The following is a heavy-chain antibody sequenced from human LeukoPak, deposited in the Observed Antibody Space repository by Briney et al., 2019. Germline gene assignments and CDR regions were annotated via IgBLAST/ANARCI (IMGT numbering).Heavy chain of an antibody. CDR1: GFTFSGSA. V-gene: IGHV3-73*01. Sequence: PGGSLRLSCTASGFTFSGSAMHWVRQASGKGLEWVGHIRSKANNYATSYAVSVKGRFTISRDDSKNTAYLQMNSLKTEDTAVYYCIRSTSLYYYMDVWGKGTTVTVSS. D-gene: IGHD2-2*01. CDR2: IRSKANNYAT. CDR3: IRSTSLYYYMDV. J-gene: IGHJ6*03.